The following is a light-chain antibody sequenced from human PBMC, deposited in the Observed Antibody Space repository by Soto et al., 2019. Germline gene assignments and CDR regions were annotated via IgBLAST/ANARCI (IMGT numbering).Light chain of an antibody. V-gene: IGKV3-20*01. CDR2: GAS. CDR1: QSVSSSY. J-gene: IGKJ1*01. Sequence: EIVLTRSPGTLSLSPGERATLSCRASQSVSSSYLAWYQQKPGQAPRLLIYGASSRATGIPARFSGSGSGTDFTLTISSLEPEDFAVYYCQQYGSSPWTFGQGTQGDIK. CDR3: QQYGSSPWT.